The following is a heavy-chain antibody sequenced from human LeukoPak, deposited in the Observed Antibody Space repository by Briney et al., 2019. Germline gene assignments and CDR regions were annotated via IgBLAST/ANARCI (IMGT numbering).Heavy chain of an antibody. Sequence: GGSLRLSCAASGFTFSRYGMHWVRQAPGQGLEWMAVLSYDGSNKYYADSVKGRFTISRDNSKNTLYLQMNSLRAEGTAVYYCARDLIVYYYDSSGYYGGDDAFDIWGQGTMVTVSS. V-gene: IGHV3-30*03. D-gene: IGHD3-22*01. CDR2: LSYDGSNK. J-gene: IGHJ3*02. CDR3: ARDLIVYYYDSSGYYGGDDAFDI. CDR1: GFTFSRYG.